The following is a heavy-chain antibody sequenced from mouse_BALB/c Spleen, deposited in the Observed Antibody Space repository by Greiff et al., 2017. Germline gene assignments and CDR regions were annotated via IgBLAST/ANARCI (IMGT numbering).Heavy chain of an antibody. Sequence: EVQLQQSGAELVKPGASVKLSCTASGFNIKDTYMHWVKQRPEQGLEWIGRIDPANGNTKYDPKFQGKATITADTSSNTAYLQLSSLTSEDTAVYYCARCYYGSLGYFDVWGAGTTVTVSS. J-gene: IGHJ1*01. CDR2: IDPANGNT. V-gene: IGHV14-3*02. CDR3: ARCYYGSLGYFDV. CDR1: GFNIKDTY. D-gene: IGHD1-1*01.